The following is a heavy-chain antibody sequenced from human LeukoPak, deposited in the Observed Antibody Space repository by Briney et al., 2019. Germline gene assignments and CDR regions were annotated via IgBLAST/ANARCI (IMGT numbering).Heavy chain of an antibody. CDR3: ARYGGQSEFDY. CDR1: GGSITSSGYY. Sequence: SETLSLTCTVSGGSITSSGYYWGWIRQPPGKGLEWIASIHYSGITHYNPSLKSRVTISVDTSKNQFSLKLSSVTAADTAVYYCARYGGQSEFDYWGQGTLVTVSS. CDR2: IHYSGIT. J-gene: IGHJ4*02. V-gene: IGHV4-39*01. D-gene: IGHD4-23*01.